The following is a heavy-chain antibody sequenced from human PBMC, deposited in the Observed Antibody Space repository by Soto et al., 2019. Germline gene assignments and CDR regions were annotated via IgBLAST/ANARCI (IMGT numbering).Heavy chain of an antibody. CDR1: GFTFSSYA. CDR2: VSYDGSNK. Sequence: GGSLRLSCAASGFTFSSYAMHWVRQAPGKGLEWVAVVSYDGSNKYYADSVKGRFTISRDNSKNTLYLQMNSPKAEDTAVYYCARVLSKREYSSSCSPAYYYYGMDVWGQGTTVTVSS. J-gene: IGHJ6*02. D-gene: IGHD6-13*01. V-gene: IGHV3-30-3*01. CDR3: ARVLSKREYSSSCSPAYYYYGMDV.